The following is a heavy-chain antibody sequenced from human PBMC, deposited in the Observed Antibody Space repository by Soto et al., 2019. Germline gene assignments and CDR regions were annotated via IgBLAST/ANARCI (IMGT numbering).Heavy chain of an antibody. CDR1: GFTFSSYA. CDR2: ISGSGGST. Sequence: GGSLRLSCAASGFTFSSYAMSWVRQAPGKGLEWVSAISGSGGSTYYADSVKGRFTISRDNSKNTLYLQMNSLRAEDTAVYYCAKEEGYFDWFDYYYYMDVWGKGTTVTVSS. V-gene: IGHV3-23*01. J-gene: IGHJ6*03. D-gene: IGHD3-9*01. CDR3: AKEEGYFDWFDYYYYMDV.